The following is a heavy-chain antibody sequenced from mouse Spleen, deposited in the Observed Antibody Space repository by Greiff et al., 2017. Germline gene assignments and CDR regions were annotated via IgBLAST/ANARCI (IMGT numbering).Heavy chain of an antibody. J-gene: IGHJ3*01. Sequence: EVKLVESGGGLVKPGGSLKLSCAASGFTFSDYGMHWVRQAPEKGLEWVAYISSGSSTIYYADTVKGRFTISRDNAKNTLFLQMTSLRSEDTAMYYCANFYDGYHGAYWGQGTLVTVSA. D-gene: IGHD2-3*01. V-gene: IGHV5-17*01. CDR2: ISSGSSTI. CDR1: GFTFSDYG. CDR3: ANFYDGYHGAY.